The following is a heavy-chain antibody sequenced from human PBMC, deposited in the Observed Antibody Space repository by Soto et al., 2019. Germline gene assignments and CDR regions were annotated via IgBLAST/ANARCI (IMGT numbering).Heavy chain of an antibody. Sequence: GGSLRLSCAASGFTFSSYGMHWVRQAPGKGLEWVAVIWYDGSNKYYADSVKGRFTISRDNSKNTLYLQMNSLRAEDTAVYYCARGFGIAAHRRWSYNWFDPWGQGTLVTVSA. CDR3: ARGFGIAAHRRWSYNWFDP. D-gene: IGHD6-6*01. J-gene: IGHJ5*02. CDR2: IWYDGSNK. CDR1: GFTFSSYG. V-gene: IGHV3-33*01.